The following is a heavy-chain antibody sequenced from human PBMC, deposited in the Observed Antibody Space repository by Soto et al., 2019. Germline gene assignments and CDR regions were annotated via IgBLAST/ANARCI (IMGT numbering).Heavy chain of an antibody. CDR3: ARVPLNAGNWFDP. J-gene: IGHJ5*02. V-gene: IGHV1-2*02. CDR1: GYTFTDFF. CDR2: INPKSRGT. Sequence: QVQLVQSGAEVKKPGASVKVSWKASGYTFTDFFIHWLRQAPGQGFEWMGWINPKSRGTDYAQKFRGRVTMTRDTSNSTAYMELRGLRSDDTSVYYCARVPLNAGNWFDPWGQGTQVTVSS.